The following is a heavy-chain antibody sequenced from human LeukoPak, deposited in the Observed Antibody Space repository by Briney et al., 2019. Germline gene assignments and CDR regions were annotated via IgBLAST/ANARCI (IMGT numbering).Heavy chain of an antibody. CDR2: INQDGSEK. Sequence: PGGSLRLSCAASGFTFRSYWMNWVRQAPGRGLEWVVNINQDGSEKYSVDSVKGRFTISRDNAKNSLYLQMNSLRAEDTAVYYCARDSYDYVWGSYRYRFYMDVWGKGTTVTVSS. D-gene: IGHD3-16*02. J-gene: IGHJ6*03. CDR3: ARDSYDYVWGSYRYRFYMDV. CDR1: GFTFRSYW. V-gene: IGHV3-7*01.